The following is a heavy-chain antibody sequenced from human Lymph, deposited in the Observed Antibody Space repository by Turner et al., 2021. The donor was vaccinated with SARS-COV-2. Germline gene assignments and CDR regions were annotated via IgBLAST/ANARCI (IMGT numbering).Heavy chain of an antibody. CDR1: GFTFCSYA. CDR2: ISYDGSNK. Sequence: QVQLVESGGGVVQPGRSLRLPCAASGFTFCSYAMHWVRQAPGKGLEWVAVISYDGSNKDCADSVEGRFTISRDNSKNTLYLQVNSLRAEDTAVFYCATLCTIPYYSDSSGYYTDYWGQGTLVTVSS. CDR3: ATLCTIPYYSDSSGYYTDY. J-gene: IGHJ4*02. V-gene: IGHV3-30*04. D-gene: IGHD3-22*01.